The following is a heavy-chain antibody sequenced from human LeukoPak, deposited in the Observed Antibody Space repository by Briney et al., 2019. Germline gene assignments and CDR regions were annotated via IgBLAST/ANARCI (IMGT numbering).Heavy chain of an antibody. V-gene: IGHV3-33*06. CDR2: IWYDGSNR. CDR3: AKEGYNYVIDY. J-gene: IGHJ4*02. CDR1: GFTFNNYG. Sequence: PGGSLRLSCTASGFTFNNYGIHWVRQTPGKGLEWVAVIWYDGSNRFYADSVKGRFTISRDNSKNTLYLQMDSLRAEDTAVYYCAKEGYNYVIDYWGQGTLVTVSS. D-gene: IGHD5-24*01.